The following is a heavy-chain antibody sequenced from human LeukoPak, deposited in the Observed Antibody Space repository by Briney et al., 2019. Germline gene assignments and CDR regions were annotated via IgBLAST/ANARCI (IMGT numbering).Heavy chain of an antibody. CDR3: ASSGCSSTSCPLSGPYYYYGMDV. CDR1: GFTFTNSA. CDR2: IVVGSGST. J-gene: IGHJ6*02. V-gene: IGHV1-58*02. D-gene: IGHD2-2*01. Sequence: TSVKVSCKASGFTFTNSAMQWVRQARGQRLEWIGWIVVGSGSTNYAQKFQERVTMTRDTSTSTVYMELSSLRSEDTAVYYCASSGCSSTSCPLSGPYYYYGMDVWGQGTTVTVSS.